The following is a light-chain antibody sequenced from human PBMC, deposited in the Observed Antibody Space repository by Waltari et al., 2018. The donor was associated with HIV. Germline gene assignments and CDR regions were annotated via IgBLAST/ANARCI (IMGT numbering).Light chain of an antibody. J-gene: IGKJ4*01. CDR2: AAS. CDR1: QSISSY. CDR3: QQSFRTPLT. V-gene: IGKV1-39*01. Sequence: IQMTQSPSSLSASVGDRVPITCRASQSISSYLNWYQQKPGKASKLLIYAASSLQSGVPSRFSGSGSGTDVTLTISSLQPEDFATYYCQQSFRTPLTFGGGTKVEIK.